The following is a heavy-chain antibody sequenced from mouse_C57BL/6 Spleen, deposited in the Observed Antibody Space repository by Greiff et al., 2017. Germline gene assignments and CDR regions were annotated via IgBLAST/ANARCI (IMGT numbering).Heavy chain of an antibody. V-gene: IGHV14-4*01. J-gene: IGHJ2*01. D-gene: IGHD1-1*01. CDR2: IDPENGDT. CDR1: GFNIKDDY. Sequence: EVQLQQSGAELVRPGASVKLSCTASGFNIKDDYMHWVKQRPEQGLEWIGWIDPENGDTEYASKFQGKATITADTSSNTASLQLSSLTSEDTAVYYCTTYCNGSSFDYWGQGTTLTVSS. CDR3: TTYCNGSSFDY.